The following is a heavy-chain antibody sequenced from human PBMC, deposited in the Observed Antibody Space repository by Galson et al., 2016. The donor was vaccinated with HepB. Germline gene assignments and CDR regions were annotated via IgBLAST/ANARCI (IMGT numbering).Heavy chain of an antibody. J-gene: IGHJ4*02. V-gene: IGHV3-53*01. CDR2: IYSGSAT. D-gene: IGHD5-24*01. CDR1: GFTVSNNY. CDR3: ARGSPLRWLPNYFEN. Sequence: SLRLSCAASGFTVSNNYMSWVRQAPGKGLEWVSDIYSGSATYYADSVKGRFAISRANSKNTVYLQMNSLRTEDTAMYYCARGSPLRWLPNYFENWGRGTLVTVSS.